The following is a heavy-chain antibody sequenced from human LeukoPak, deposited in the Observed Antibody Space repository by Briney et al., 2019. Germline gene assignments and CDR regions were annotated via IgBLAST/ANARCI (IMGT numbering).Heavy chain of an antibody. D-gene: IGHD5-18*01. Sequence: GGSLRLSCAASGFSVNNLYMSWVRQAPGKGLEWVSVINSGDRTYYADSVKGRFTISRDTSKKTVYLQMNSLRPEETAVYYCARDGEYSYGYGFDYWGQGTLVTVSS. CDR1: GFSVNNLY. J-gene: IGHJ4*02. V-gene: IGHV3-66*01. CDR3: ARDGEYSYGYGFDY. CDR2: INSGDRT.